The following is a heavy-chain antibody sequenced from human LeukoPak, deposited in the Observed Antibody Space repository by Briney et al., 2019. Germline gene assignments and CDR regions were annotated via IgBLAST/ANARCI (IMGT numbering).Heavy chain of an antibody. CDR1: GGSISSGSYY. Sequence: SQTLSLTCTVSGGSISSGSYYWSWIRQPAGKGLEWIGRIYTSGSTNYNPSLKSRVTISVDTSKNQFSLKLSSVTAADTAVYYCAREWDRYDSSSSGGDYYYMDACGKGTTVTVSS. J-gene: IGHJ6*03. V-gene: IGHV4-61*02. D-gene: IGHD6-6*01. CDR3: AREWDRYDSSSSGGDYYYMDA. CDR2: IYTSGST.